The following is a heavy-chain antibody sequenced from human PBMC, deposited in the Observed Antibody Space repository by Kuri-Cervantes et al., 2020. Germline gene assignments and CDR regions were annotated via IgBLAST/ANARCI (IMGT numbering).Heavy chain of an antibody. CDR3: AADNMQWLA. Sequence: ASVKVSCKASGGTFSSYAISWVRQAPGQGLEWMGWISAYNGNTNYAQKLQGRVTMTTDTSTSTAYMELSRLRSEDTAVYYCAADNMQWLAWGQGTLVTVSS. CDR2: ISAYNGNT. D-gene: IGHD6-19*01. V-gene: IGHV1-18*01. CDR1: GGTFSSYA. J-gene: IGHJ5*02.